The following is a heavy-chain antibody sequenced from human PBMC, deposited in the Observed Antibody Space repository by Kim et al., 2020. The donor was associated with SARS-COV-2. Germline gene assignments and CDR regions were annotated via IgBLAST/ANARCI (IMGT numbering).Heavy chain of an antibody. CDR3: AREAGEVVPAANRNYGMDV. V-gene: IGHV3-53*01. Sequence: GRFTISRDNSKNTLYLQMNSRRAEDTAVYYCAREAGEVVPAANRNYGMDVWGQGTTVTVSS. J-gene: IGHJ6*02. D-gene: IGHD2-2*01.